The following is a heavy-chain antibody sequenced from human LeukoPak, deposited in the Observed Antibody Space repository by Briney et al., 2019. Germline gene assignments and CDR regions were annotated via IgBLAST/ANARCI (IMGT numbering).Heavy chain of an antibody. CDR3: ARAVPYYDSSGYSGAFDI. D-gene: IGHD3-22*01. Sequence: GGSLRLSCAASGFTFSSYSMNWVRQAPGKGLEWVSSISSSSSYIYYADSVKGRFTISRDNAKNSLYLQMNNLRAEDTAVYYCARAVPYYDSSGYSGAFDIWGQGTMVTVSS. J-gene: IGHJ3*02. V-gene: IGHV3-21*04. CDR2: ISSSSSYI. CDR1: GFTFSSYS.